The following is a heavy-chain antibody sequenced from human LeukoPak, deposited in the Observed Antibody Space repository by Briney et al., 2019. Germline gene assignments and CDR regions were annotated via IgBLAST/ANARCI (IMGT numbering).Heavy chain of an antibody. J-gene: IGHJ4*02. CDR3: ARDGSGSGWYFDY. Sequence: ASVKVSCKTSGYTCSGYYMHWVRQAPGQGLEWMGLMNPNSGATNYEQKFQGRVSLTRDMSISTAYLELTSVTSDDTAVYYCARDGSGSGWYFDYWGQGTLVTVSS. CDR2: MNPNSGAT. CDR1: GYTCSGYY. D-gene: IGHD6-19*01. V-gene: IGHV1-2*02.